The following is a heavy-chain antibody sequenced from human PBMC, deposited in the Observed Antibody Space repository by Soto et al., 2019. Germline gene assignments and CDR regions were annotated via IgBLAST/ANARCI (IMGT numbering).Heavy chain of an antibody. Sequence: LSLTCTVSGGSISSGGYYWSWIRQHPGKGLEWIGYIYYSGSTYYNPSLKSRVTISVDTSKNQFSLKLSSVTAADTAVYYCARDSGSYSLFDYWGQGTLVTVSS. V-gene: IGHV4-31*03. CDR1: GGSISSGGYY. CDR2: IYYSGST. CDR3: ARDSGSYSLFDY. J-gene: IGHJ4*02. D-gene: IGHD1-26*01.